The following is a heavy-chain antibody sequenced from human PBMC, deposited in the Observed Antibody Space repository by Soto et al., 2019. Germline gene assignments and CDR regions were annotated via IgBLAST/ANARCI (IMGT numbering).Heavy chain of an antibody. Sequence: QVQLVQSGGEVKRPGASVKVSCKASGYTFTTYGISWVRQAPGQGLEWMGWSNTHNGDTEHQQKLQGRVSMTGDKSTRTAYLEVRGLRSDDTAVYYCARQGAAPYYYSGLDVWGQGTTVTVSS. V-gene: IGHV1-18*01. D-gene: IGHD6-25*01. CDR1: GYTFTTYG. CDR2: SNTHNGDT. J-gene: IGHJ6*02. CDR3: ARQGAAPYYYSGLDV.